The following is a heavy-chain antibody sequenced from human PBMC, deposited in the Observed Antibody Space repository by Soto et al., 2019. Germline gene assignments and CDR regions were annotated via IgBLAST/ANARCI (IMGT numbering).Heavy chain of an antibody. V-gene: IGHV1-2*02. CDR2: INPNTGGT. D-gene: IGHD1-7*01. CDR3: ARDNELSPPGWFDP. Sequence: ASVKVSCKASGYIFTGYHMHWVRQAPGQGLEWMGWINPNTGGTNFAQKFQGRVTMTRDTSTSTVYMELSSLRSEDTAVYYCARDNELSPPGWFDPWGQGTLVTVSS. J-gene: IGHJ5*02. CDR1: GYIFTGYH.